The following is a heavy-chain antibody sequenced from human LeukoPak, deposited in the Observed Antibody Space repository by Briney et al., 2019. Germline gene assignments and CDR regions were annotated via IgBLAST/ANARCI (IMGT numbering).Heavy chain of an antibody. J-gene: IGHJ4*02. D-gene: IGHD5-18*01. Sequence: EASVKVSCKASGYTFTSYDINWVRQATGQGLEWMGWMNPNSGNTGYAQKFQGRVTMTRNTSISTAYVELSSLRSEDTAVYYCARVNGYSYGSLDDYWGQGTLVTVSS. CDR1: GYTFTSYD. V-gene: IGHV1-8*01. CDR2: MNPNSGNT. CDR3: ARVNGYSYGSLDDY.